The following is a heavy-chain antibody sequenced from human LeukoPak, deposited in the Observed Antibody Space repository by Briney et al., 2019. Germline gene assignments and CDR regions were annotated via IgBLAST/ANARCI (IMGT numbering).Heavy chain of an antibody. CDR3: VGDIKSHYLDY. Sequence: GVSLRLSCTASGFTFKNHGMHWVRQAPGKGLEWAAVIWYDGSNQYYADSVKGRFTISRDNSKNTLYLQMNSLRAEDTAIYYCVGDIKSHYLDYWGQGTLVTVSS. CDR2: IWYDGSNQ. CDR1: GFTFKNHG. J-gene: IGHJ4*01. V-gene: IGHV3-33*01. D-gene: IGHD1-14*01.